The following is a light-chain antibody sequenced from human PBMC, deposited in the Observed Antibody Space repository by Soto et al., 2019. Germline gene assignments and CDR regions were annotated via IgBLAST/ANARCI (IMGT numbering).Light chain of an antibody. CDR3: QQSYSTLPYT. CDR1: RNISSD. J-gene: IGKJ2*01. CDR2: RAS. Sequence: IQMTQSPSSLSASVGDRVTLRCRASRNISSDLNWYQQKPGKAPKLLIYRASTLQNGVPSRFSGAGSATDFTLTISSLQPEDFATYSFQQSYSTLPYTFGQGTKVEIK. V-gene: IGKV1-39*01.